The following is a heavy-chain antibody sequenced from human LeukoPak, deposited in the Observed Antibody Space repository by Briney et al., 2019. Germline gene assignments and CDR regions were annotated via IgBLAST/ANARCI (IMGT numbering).Heavy chain of an antibody. CDR3: AHQQLVLVSGWYSSFSGSDY. CDR1: GFSLSTSGVG. CDR2: IYWNDDK. Sequence: SGPTLVNPTQTLTLTCTFSGFSLSTSGVGVGWIRQPPGKALEWLDLIYWNDDKRYSPSLKSRLTITKDTSKNQVVLTMTNMDPVDTATYYCAHQQLVLVSGWYSSFSGSDYWGQGTLVTVSS. D-gene: IGHD6-13*01. J-gene: IGHJ4*02. V-gene: IGHV2-5*01.